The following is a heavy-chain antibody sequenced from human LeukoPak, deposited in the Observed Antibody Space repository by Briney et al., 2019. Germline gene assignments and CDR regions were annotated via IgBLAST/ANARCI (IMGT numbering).Heavy chain of an antibody. CDR1: GGSISSGGYY. V-gene: IGHV4-30-2*01. CDR2: IYHSGST. Sequence: SETLSLTCTVSGGSISSGGYYWSWIRQPPGKGLEWIGYIYHSGSTYYNPSLKSRVTISADRSKNQFSLKLSSVAAADTAVYYCASQYSSSWYSFNAFDIWGQGTMVTVSS. J-gene: IGHJ3*02. D-gene: IGHD6-13*01. CDR3: ASQYSSSWYSFNAFDI.